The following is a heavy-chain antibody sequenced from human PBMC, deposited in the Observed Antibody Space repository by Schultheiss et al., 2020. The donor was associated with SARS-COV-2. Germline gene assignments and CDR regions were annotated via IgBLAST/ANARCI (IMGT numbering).Heavy chain of an antibody. V-gene: IGHV1-2*02. Sequence: ASVKVSCKASEYTFTSMNWVRQAPGQGLEWMGWINPNSGGTNYAQKFQGRVTMTRDTSISTAYMELSRLRSDDTAVYYCARDPSHDYGDFPFDYWGQGTLVTVSS. CDR1: EYTFTS. J-gene: IGHJ4*02. CDR2: INPNSGGT. D-gene: IGHD4-17*01. CDR3: ARDPSHDYGDFPFDY.